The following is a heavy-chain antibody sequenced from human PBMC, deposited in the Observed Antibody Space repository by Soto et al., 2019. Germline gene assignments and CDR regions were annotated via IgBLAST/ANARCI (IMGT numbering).Heavy chain of an antibody. D-gene: IGHD5-18*01. CDR2: INPNSGGT. CDR3: VRDYVSREIQVWSDAFDI. V-gene: IGHV1-2*02. CDR1: GYTFTGYY. Sequence: ASVKVSCKASGYTFTGYYMHWVRQAPGQGLEWMGWINPNSGGTNYAQKFQGRVTMTRDTSISTAYMELSRLRSDDTAVYYCVRDYVSREIQVWSDAFDIWGQGTMVTVSS. J-gene: IGHJ3*02.